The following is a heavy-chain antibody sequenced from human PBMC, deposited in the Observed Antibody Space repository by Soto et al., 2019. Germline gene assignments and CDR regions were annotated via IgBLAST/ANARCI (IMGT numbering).Heavy chain of an antibody. J-gene: IGHJ6*02. D-gene: IGHD6-6*01. Sequence: QVQLVQSGAEVKKPGSSVKVSCKASGGTFSSYAISWVRQAPGQGLEWMGGIIPIFGTANYAQKFQGRVTITADESTSTAYMELSSLRAEDTAVYYCARVTAARPTIDYYYGMDVWGQGTTVTVAS. CDR3: ARVTAARPTIDYYYGMDV. CDR1: GGTFSSYA. V-gene: IGHV1-69*01. CDR2: IIPIFGTA.